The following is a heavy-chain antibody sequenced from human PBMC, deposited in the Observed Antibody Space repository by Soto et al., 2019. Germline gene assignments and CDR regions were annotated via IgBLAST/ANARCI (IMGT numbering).Heavy chain of an antibody. CDR2: TYYRSKWYN. Sequence: PSQTLSLTCAISGDSVSSNSAAWNWIRQSPSRGLEWLGRTYYRSKWYNDYAVSVKSRIIINPDTYKNQFSLHLNSVTPEDTAVYYCARDRGVRGVFDYWGQGTLVTVSS. CDR1: GDSVSSNSAA. CDR3: ARDRGVRGVFDY. J-gene: IGHJ4*02. D-gene: IGHD3-10*01. V-gene: IGHV6-1*01.